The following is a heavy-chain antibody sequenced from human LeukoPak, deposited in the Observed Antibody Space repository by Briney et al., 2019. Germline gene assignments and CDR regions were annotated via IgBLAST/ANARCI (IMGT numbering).Heavy chain of an antibody. Sequence: ASVKVSCKVSGYTLTELSMHWVRQAPGKGLEWMGGFDPEDGETIYAQKFQGRVTMTEDTSTDTAYMELRSLRSDDTAVYYCARDGGYDFWSGQKENWFDPWGQGTLVTVSS. V-gene: IGHV1-24*01. CDR2: FDPEDGET. D-gene: IGHD3-3*01. CDR3: ARDGGYDFWSGQKENWFDP. J-gene: IGHJ5*02. CDR1: GYTLTELS.